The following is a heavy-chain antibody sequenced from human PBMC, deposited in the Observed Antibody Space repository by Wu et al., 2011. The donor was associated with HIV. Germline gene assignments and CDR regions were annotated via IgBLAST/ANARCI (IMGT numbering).Heavy chain of an antibody. D-gene: IGHD2-8*01. CDR1: GYTFSSYY. J-gene: IGHJ4*01. CDR2: INPRGGST. V-gene: IGHV1-46*01. Sequence: QVQLVQSGAEVKKPGASVKVSCKAVGYTFSSYYMHWVRQAPGQGLEWMGIINPRGGSTTYAQKFQGRVTLTSDTSTSTVSLELSGLRSEDTAVYYCARVYARYYYFDYWARNPGHR. CDR3: ARVYARYYYFDY.